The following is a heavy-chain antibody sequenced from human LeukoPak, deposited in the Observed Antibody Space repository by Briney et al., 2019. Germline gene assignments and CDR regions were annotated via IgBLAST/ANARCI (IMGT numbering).Heavy chain of an antibody. J-gene: IGHJ4*02. CDR2: ISSSSSLK. V-gene: IGHV3-21*01. Sequence: PGGSLRLSCAASGFTFSSYSMNWVRQAPGKGLEWVSSISSSSSLKYHADSVKGRFTISRDNAKNSLYLQMNSLRAEDTAVYYCARGSLAVAGTGVDYWGQGTLVTVSS. CDR3: ARGSLAVAGTGVDY. CDR1: GFTFSSYS. D-gene: IGHD6-19*01.